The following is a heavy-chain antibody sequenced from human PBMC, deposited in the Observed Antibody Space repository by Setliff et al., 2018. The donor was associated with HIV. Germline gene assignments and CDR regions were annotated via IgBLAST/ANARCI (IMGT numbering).Heavy chain of an antibody. V-gene: IGHV1-8*02. J-gene: IGHJ5*01. CDR2: MNPNSSNS. Sequence: ASVKVSCKTSGYTFINYDINWVRKATGQGLEWMGWMNPNSSNSGYAQNFQGRVTMTLDTSISTAYMALSSLTSEDTAVYYCTRGRHSQTAGAIKFAFWGQGSLVTVSS. CDR1: GYTFINYD. D-gene: IGHD3-10*01. CDR3: TRGRHSQTAGAIKFAF.